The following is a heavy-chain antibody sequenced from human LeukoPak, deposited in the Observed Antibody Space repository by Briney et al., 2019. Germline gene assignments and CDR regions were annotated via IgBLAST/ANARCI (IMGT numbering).Heavy chain of an antibody. D-gene: IGHD3-22*01. J-gene: IGHJ4*02. CDR1: GFTVSSNY. CDR3: ARDPPRYYYDSSGYFL. CDR2: IYSGGST. Sequence: GGSLRLSCAASGFTVSSNYMSWVRQAPGKGLEWVSVIYSGGSTYYADSVKGRFTISRDNSKNTLYLQMNSLRAEDTAVYYCARDPPRYYYDSSGYFLWGQGTLVTVSS. V-gene: IGHV3-66*01.